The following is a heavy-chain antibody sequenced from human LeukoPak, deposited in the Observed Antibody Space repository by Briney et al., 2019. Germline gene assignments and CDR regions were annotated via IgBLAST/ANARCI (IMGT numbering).Heavy chain of an antibody. CDR2: INPNSGGT. Sequence: ASVKVSCKASGYTFTSYGISWVRQAPGQGLEWMGWINPNSGGTNYAQKFQGRVTMTRDTSISTAYMELSRLRSDDTAVYYCARALELYTFMDVWGKGTTVTVSS. J-gene: IGHJ6*04. D-gene: IGHD2-2*02. CDR1: GYTFTSYG. V-gene: IGHV1-2*02. CDR3: ARALELYTFMDV.